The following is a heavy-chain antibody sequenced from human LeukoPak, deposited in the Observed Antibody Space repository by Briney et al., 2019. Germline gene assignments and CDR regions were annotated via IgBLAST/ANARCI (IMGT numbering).Heavy chain of an antibody. D-gene: IGHD2-2*01. V-gene: IGHV3-74*01. CDR3: ARFYCSSSSCLEDY. J-gene: IGHJ4*02. CDR2: INSDGGTT. Sequence: PGGSLRLSCAASGFTFSSYWMHWVRQAPGKVLVWVSRINSDGGTTGYADSVKGRFTISRDNDKNTLYLQMNSLRGEDTAVYYCARFYCSSSSCLEDYWGQGTLVTVSS. CDR1: GFTFSSYW.